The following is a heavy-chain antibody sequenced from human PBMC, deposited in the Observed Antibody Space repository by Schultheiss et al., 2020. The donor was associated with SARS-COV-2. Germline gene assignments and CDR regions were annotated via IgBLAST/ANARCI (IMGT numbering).Heavy chain of an antibody. Sequence: SETLSLTRAVYGGSFSGYYWSWIRQPPGKGLEWIGEINHSGSTNYNPSLKSRVTMSVDTSKNQFSLKLSSVTAADTAVYYCASLSPYCSSTSCYAFDIWGQGTTVTVSS. CDR1: GGSFSGYY. D-gene: IGHD2-2*01. CDR2: INHSGST. CDR3: ASLSPYCSSTSCYAFDI. J-gene: IGHJ3*02. V-gene: IGHV4-34*01.